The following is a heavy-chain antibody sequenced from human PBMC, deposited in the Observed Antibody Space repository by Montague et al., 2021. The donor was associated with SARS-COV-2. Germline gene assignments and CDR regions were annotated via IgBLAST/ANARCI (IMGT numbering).Heavy chain of an antibody. Sequence: VYGVSFSDHFWCWIRQPPGKGLEWIGEINLSGRSTYSPSLRFRVSMSIDTSKNQFSLHLRSLTAADAAVYYCARVNYGEVDYWGPGTLVTVSS. CDR3: ARVNYGEVDY. D-gene: IGHD4-17*01. J-gene: IGHJ4*02. CDR1: GVSFSDHF. V-gene: IGHV4-34*01. CDR2: INLSGRS.